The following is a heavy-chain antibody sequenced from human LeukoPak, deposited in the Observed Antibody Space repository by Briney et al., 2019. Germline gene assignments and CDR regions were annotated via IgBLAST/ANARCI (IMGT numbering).Heavy chain of an antibody. CDR1: GFTFSTSA. Sequence: PGGSLRLSCAASGFTFSTSAMNWVRQVPGKGLEWVSSIDYDSSHIYYAASVRGRFTISRDNARDSVYLQMDSLRVEDTAVYYCTRDRRSPHSAYDWGHFDFWGQGTLVAVSS. CDR3: TRDRRSPHSAYDWGHFDF. V-gene: IGHV3-21*01. CDR2: IDYDSSHI. D-gene: IGHD5-12*01. J-gene: IGHJ4*02.